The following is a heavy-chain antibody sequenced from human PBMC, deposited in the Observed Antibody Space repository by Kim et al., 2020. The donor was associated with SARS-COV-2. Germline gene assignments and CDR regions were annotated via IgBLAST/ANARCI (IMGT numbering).Heavy chain of an antibody. D-gene: IGHD3-10*01. CDR1: GGSISSYY. V-gene: IGHV4-59*13. J-gene: IGHJ6*02. CDR2: IYYSGST. Sequence: SETLSLTCTVSGGSISSYYWSWIRQPPGKGLEWIGYIYYSGSTNYNPSLKSRVTISVDTSKNQFSLKLSSVTAADTAVYYCARALSPGLPDYYGSGTYYGMDVWGQGTTVTVSS. CDR3: ARALSPGLPDYYGSGTYYGMDV.